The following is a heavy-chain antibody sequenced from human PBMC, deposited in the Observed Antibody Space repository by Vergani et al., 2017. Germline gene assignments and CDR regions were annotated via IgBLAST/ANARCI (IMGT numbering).Heavy chain of an antibody. Sequence: QVQLQESGPGLVKPSETLSLTCTVSGGSVSSGSYYWGWIRQPPGKGLEWIGSIYYSGSTYYNPSLKSRVTISVDTSKNQFSLKLSSVTAADTAVYYCARVDTMVRGQYYFDYWGQGTLVTVSS. J-gene: IGHJ4*02. CDR1: GGSVSSGSYY. CDR2: IYYSGST. D-gene: IGHD3-10*01. V-gene: IGHV4-39*07. CDR3: ARVDTMVRGQYYFDY.